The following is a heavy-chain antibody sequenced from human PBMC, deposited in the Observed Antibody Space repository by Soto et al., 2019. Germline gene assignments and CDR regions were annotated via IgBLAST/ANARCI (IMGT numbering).Heavy chain of an antibody. V-gene: IGHV1-69*06. D-gene: IGHD6-19*01. Sequence: QVQLVQSGAEVKKPGSSVKVSCKASGGTFSSYAISWVRQAPGQGLEWMGGIIPIFGTANYAQKFQGRVTITADKSTSTAYMELSSLRSEDTAVYYCARDPPLAVADDSFGFDYWGQGTLVTVSS. CDR3: ARDPPLAVADDSFGFDY. CDR1: GGTFSSYA. J-gene: IGHJ4*02. CDR2: IIPIFGTA.